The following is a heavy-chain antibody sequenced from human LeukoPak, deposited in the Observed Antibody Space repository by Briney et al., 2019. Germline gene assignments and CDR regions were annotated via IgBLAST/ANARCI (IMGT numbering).Heavy chain of an antibody. CDR2: IIPIFGTA. V-gene: IGHV1-69*13. CDR3: ATGRKQQQLVPDY. CDR1: GYTFTSYG. D-gene: IGHD6-13*01. J-gene: IGHJ4*02. Sequence: PVKVSCKASGYTFTSYGISWVRQVPGQGLEWMGGIIPIFGTANYAQKFQGRVTITADESTSTAYMELSSLRSEDTAVYYCATGRKQQQLVPDYWGQGTLVTVSS.